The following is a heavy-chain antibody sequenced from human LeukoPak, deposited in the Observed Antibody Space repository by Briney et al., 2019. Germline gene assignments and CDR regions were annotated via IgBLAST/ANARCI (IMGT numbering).Heavy chain of an antibody. J-gene: IGHJ6*03. V-gene: IGHV4-34*01. CDR2: INHGGST. CDR1: GGSFSNYY. Sequence: SETLSLTCAVSGGSFSNYYWTWIRQPPGKGLEWIGEINHGGSTNYDPSLKSRVTISVDTSKNQFSLKLSSVTAADTAVYYCARRSGAQVGPPGDYYFYYMDVWGKGTTVTVSS. CDR3: ARRSGAQVGPPGDYYFYYMDV. D-gene: IGHD3-10*01.